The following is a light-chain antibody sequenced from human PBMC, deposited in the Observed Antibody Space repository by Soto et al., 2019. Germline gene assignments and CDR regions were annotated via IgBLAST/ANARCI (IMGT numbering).Light chain of an antibody. J-gene: IGKJ1*01. CDR2: AAS. Sequence: DIQMTQSPSSLSASVGDRVTITCRASQVIGNDLGWFQQKPGQAPKRLIYAASFLQSGVPLRFSGSGSGTEFTLTISSLQPDDFATYYCLQHKTYPWTFGQGTKVEIK. CDR1: QVIGND. CDR3: LQHKTYPWT. V-gene: IGKV1-17*01.